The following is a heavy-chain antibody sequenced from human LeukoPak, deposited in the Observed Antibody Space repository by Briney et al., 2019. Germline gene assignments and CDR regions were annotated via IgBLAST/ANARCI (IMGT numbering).Heavy chain of an antibody. J-gene: IGHJ4*02. CDR3: ARDNTSTGPFDY. V-gene: IGHV3-53*04. CDR1: GFTFSSSA. CDR2: IYGGGTT. Sequence: PGGSLRLSCAASGFTFSSSAMSWVRQAPGKGLEWVSVIYGGGTTYYADSVKGRFTVSRHNSENTLYLQMNSLRPEDTAVYYCARDNTSTGPFDYWGQGTLVTVSS. D-gene: IGHD1-1*01.